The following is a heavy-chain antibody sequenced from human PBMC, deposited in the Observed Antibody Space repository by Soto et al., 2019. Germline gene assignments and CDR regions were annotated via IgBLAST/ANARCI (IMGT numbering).Heavy chain of an antibody. CDR2: IYYSGST. Sequence: SETLSLTCTVSGGSISSGGYYWSWIRQHPGKGLEWIGYIYYSGSTYYNPSLKSRVTISVDTSKNQFSLKLSSVTAADTAVYYCARDLGGSGSYYLVDAFDIWGQGTMVTVSS. J-gene: IGHJ3*02. CDR3: ARDLGGSGSYYLVDAFDI. D-gene: IGHD3-10*01. V-gene: IGHV4-31*03. CDR1: GGSISSGGYY.